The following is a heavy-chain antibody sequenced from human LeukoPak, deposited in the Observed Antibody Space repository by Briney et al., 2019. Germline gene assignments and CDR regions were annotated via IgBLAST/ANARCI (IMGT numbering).Heavy chain of an antibody. J-gene: IGHJ4*02. Sequence: GGSLRLSCAASGFTFSSYAMSSVRQAPGQGLEWVSAISGSGGSTYYADSVKGRFTISRDNSKNTLYLQMNSLRAEDTAVYYCAKDPFSWKVQTDYWGQGTLVTVSS. CDR1: GFTFSSYA. V-gene: IGHV3-23*01. CDR2: ISGSGGST. CDR3: AKDPFSWKVQTDY. D-gene: IGHD1-1*01.